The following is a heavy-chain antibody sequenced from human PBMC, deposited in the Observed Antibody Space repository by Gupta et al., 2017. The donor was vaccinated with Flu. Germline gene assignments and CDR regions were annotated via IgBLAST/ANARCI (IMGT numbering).Heavy chain of an antibody. D-gene: IGHD2-15*01. J-gene: IGHJ4*02. Sequence: GFTFSSYWMSWVRQAPGKGLEWVANIKQDGSEKYYVDSVKGRFTISRDNAKNSLYLQMNSLRAEDTAVYYCARVRAATVDYWGQGTLVTVSS. CDR1: GFTFSSYW. CDR2: IKQDGSEK. V-gene: IGHV3-7*01. CDR3: ARVRAATVDY.